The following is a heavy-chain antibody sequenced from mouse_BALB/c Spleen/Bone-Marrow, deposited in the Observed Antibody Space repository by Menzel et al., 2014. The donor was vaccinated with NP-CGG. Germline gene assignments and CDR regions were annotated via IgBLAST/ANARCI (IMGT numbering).Heavy chain of an antibody. Sequence: DVKLQESGAELVKPGASAKLSCTASGFNIKDTYMRWVKQRPEQGLEWIGRIDPANGNTKYDPKFQGKATITADTSSNTAYLQLSSLTSEDTAVYYCARYSYGSRGYYFDYWGRGTTLTVSS. J-gene: IGHJ2*01. CDR1: GFNIKDTY. CDR3: ARYSYGSRGYYFDY. CDR2: IDPANGNT. V-gene: IGHV14-3*02. D-gene: IGHD1-1*01.